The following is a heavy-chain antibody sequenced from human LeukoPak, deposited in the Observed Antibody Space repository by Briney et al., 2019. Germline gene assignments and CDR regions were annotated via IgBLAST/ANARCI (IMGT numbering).Heavy chain of an antibody. Sequence: GGSLRLSCAASGFTFSSYAMHWVRQAPGKGLEWVAVISYDGSNKYYADSVKGRFTISRDNSKNTLYLQMNSLRAEDTAVYYCARAPQTSYSSSWFDFDYWGQGTLVTVPS. CDR3: ARAPQTSYSSSWFDFDY. CDR1: GFTFSSYA. D-gene: IGHD6-13*01. J-gene: IGHJ4*02. V-gene: IGHV3-30-3*01. CDR2: ISYDGSNK.